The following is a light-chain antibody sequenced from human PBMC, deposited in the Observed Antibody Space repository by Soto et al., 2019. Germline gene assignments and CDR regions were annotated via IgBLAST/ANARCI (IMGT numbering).Light chain of an antibody. CDR1: QSVRSNF. J-gene: IGKJ1*01. CDR2: NSS. CDR3: QQYRDLPQT. V-gene: IGKV3-20*01. Sequence: EIVLTQSPGTLSLSPGERATLSCRASQSVRSNFLAWYQQTPDHALRLLIYNSSTRATGIHDSFSGSGSGTDFTLTITRLEPEDFALYYCQQYRDLPQTFGQGTQVEIK.